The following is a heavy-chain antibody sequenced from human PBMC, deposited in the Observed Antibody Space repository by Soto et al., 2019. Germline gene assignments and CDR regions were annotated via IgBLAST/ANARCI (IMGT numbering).Heavy chain of an antibody. CDR1: GFTFSSYG. J-gene: IGHJ4*02. D-gene: IGHD3-22*01. Sequence: GGSLRLSCAASGFTFSSYGMHWVRQAPGTGLEWVSGISGSGGRTYYADSVKGRFTISRDNSKNTLYLQMNSLRAEDTAVYYCAKDLVVGTTTGFDYWGQGTLVTVSS. CDR2: ISGSGGRT. V-gene: IGHV3-23*01. CDR3: AKDLVVGTTTGFDY.